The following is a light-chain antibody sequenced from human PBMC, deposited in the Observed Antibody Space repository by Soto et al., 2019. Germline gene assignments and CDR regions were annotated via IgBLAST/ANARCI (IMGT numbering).Light chain of an antibody. CDR1: HSVSSSY. V-gene: IGKV3-20*01. J-gene: IGKJ2*01. CDR3: QQYGSSPYT. Sequence: ESVWTQSPGTLSLSPGERATLSCSASHSVSSSYLGWYQQKPGQAPRLLIYVASSKATGIPHSFSGSGSGTEFTVTMSGLEREGFVVYYCQQYGSSPYTLGQGTKLQIK. CDR2: VAS.